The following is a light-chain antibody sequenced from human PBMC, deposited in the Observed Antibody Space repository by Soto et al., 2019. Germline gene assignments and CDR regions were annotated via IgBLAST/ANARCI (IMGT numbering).Light chain of an antibody. Sequence: EIVLTQSPGTLSLSPGERATLSCRASQSVSSSYLAWYQQKPGQAPRLLIYGASSRATGIPDRFSGSGSGTDFTLTISRLEPEDFAVYYCQQYGSSPIFGGGTKVEFK. J-gene: IGKJ4*01. CDR1: QSVSSSY. CDR2: GAS. V-gene: IGKV3-20*01. CDR3: QQYGSSPI.